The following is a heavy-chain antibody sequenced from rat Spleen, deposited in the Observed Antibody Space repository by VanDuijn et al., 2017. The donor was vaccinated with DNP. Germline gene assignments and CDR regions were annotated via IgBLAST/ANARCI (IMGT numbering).Heavy chain of an antibody. CDR1: GFNFNDYW. CDR3: VREAFGVDY. Sequence: EVKLVESGGGLVQPGRSLKLSCVASGFNFNDYWMGWVRQVPGKGLEWIGEINKDSSTIKYIPSLKDKLTISRDNAQNTLYLQMSKLGSEDTAIYYCVREAFGVDYWGQGVMVTVSS. D-gene: IGHD4-3*01. V-gene: IGHV4-2*01. CDR2: INKDSSTI. J-gene: IGHJ2*01.